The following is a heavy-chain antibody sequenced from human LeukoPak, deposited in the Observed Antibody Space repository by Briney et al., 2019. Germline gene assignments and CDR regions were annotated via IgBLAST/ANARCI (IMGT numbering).Heavy chain of an antibody. CDR1: GYTLTELS. V-gene: IGHV1-24*01. D-gene: IGHD3-10*01. J-gene: IGHJ4*02. Sequence: ASVKVSCKVSGYTLTELSMHWVREAPGKGLEWMGGFDPEDGETIYAQKFQGRVTMTEDTSTDTACMELSSLRSEDTAVYYCARDYYGSGSTNFDYWGQGTLVTVSS. CDR3: ARDYYGSGSTNFDY. CDR2: FDPEDGET.